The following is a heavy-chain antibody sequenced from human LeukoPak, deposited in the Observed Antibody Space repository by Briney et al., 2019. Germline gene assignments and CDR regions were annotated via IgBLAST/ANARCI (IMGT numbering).Heavy chain of an antibody. J-gene: IGHJ4*02. CDR3: TTDYYDSSGYDY. D-gene: IGHD3-22*01. CDR2: IKSKTDGGTT. Sequence: GGSLRLSCAASGFTFSNAWMSWVHQAPGKGLEWVGRIKSKTDGGTTDYAAPVKGRFTISRDDSKNTLYLQMNSLKTEDTAVYYCTTDYYDSSGYDYWGQGTLVTVSS. V-gene: IGHV3-15*01. CDR1: GFTFSNAW.